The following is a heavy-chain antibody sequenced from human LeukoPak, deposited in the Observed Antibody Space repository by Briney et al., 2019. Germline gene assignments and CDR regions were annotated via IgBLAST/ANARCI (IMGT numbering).Heavy chain of an antibody. CDR3: AKDIKRFGELGTFDY. V-gene: IGHV3-43D*03. D-gene: IGHD3-10*01. Sequence: GGSLRLSCAASGFTFDDYAMHWVRQAPGKGLEWVSLISWDGGSTYYADSVKGRFTISRDNSKNSLYLQMNSLRAEDTALYYCAKDIKRFGELGTFDYWGQGTLVTVSS. CDR1: GFTFDDYA. J-gene: IGHJ4*02. CDR2: ISWDGGST.